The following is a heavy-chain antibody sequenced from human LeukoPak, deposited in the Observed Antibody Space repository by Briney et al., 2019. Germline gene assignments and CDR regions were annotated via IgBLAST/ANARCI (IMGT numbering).Heavy chain of an antibody. Sequence: GGSLRLSCAASGFTFSSYGMHWVRQAPGKGLEWVAFIRYDGSNKYYADSVKGRFTISRDNSKNTLYLQMNSLRAEGTAVYYCAKDGPKAGSGWYGDYWGQGTLVTVSS. CDR2: IRYDGSNK. CDR3: AKDGPKAGSGWYGDY. J-gene: IGHJ4*02. V-gene: IGHV3-30*02. D-gene: IGHD6-19*01. CDR1: GFTFSSYG.